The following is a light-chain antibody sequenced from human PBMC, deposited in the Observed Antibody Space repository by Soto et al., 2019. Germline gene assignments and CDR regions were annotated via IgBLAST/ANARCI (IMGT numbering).Light chain of an antibody. CDR3: QLYGCSDLP. CDR1: QSVSSSY. CDR2: GAS. V-gene: IGKV3-20*01. J-gene: IGKJ4*01. Sequence: LTVAAGTLTLYPGERASLSCRASQSVSSSYLAWYQQKPGQAPRLLIYGASSRATGIPDRFSGSGSGTDFTFNVGSVVREGSAVSACQLYGCSDLPSGGGTEVDIK.